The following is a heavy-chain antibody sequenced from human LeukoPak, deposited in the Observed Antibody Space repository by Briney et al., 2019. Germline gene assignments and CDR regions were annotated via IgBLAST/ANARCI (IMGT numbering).Heavy chain of an antibody. Sequence: GGSLRLSCAASGFTVSSNYMSWVRQAPGKGLEWVSVIYSGGSTYYADSVKGRFTISRDNSKNTLYLQMNSLRSEDTAVYYCARGILDYLSRFDPWGQGTLVTVSS. V-gene: IGHV3-53*05. CDR2: IYSGGST. CDR1: GFTVSSNY. CDR3: ARGILDYLSRFDP. D-gene: IGHD2-8*01. J-gene: IGHJ5*02.